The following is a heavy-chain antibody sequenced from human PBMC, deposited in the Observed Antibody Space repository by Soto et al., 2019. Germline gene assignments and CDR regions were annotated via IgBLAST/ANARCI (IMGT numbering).Heavy chain of an antibody. CDR2: ISYDGSNK. V-gene: IGHV3-30*18. CDR1: GFTFSSYG. J-gene: IGHJ6*02. Sequence: QVQLVESGGGVVQPGRSLRLSCAASGFTFSSYGMHWVRQAPGKGLEWVAVISYDGSNKYYADSVKGRFTISRDNSKNTLSLQMNSLRAEDTAVYYCAKVSRGDSSGYYHTLYYYGMDVWGQGTTVTVSS. D-gene: IGHD3-22*01. CDR3: AKVSRGDSSGYYHTLYYYGMDV.